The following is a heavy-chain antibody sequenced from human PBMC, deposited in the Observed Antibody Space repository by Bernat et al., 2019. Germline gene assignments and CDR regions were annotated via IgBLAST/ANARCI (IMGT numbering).Heavy chain of an antibody. CDR3: ARLETYCSGGSCYNLGAFDI. CDR2: IYYSGST. J-gene: IGHJ3*02. CDR1: GGSISSSSYY. D-gene: IGHD2-15*01. V-gene: IGHV4-39*01. Sequence: QLQLQESGPGLVKPSETLSLTCTVSGGSISSSSYYWGWIRQPPGKGLVWIGSIYYSGSTYYNPSLKSRVTISVDTSKNQFSLKLSSVTAADTAVYYCARLETYCSGGSCYNLGAFDIWGQGTMVTVSS.